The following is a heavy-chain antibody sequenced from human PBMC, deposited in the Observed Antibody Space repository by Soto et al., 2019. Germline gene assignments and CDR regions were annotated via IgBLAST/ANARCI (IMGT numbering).Heavy chain of an antibody. Sequence: GALVPACAAPGSTFSSYTMKGVRLAPGKGLEWVSSISNSGNYIHYADSVKGRFTISRDNAKNSLYLQMNSLRAEDTAVYYCARDWRELLSIFGYWGPGTQVTVCS. D-gene: IGHD1-26*01. CDR2: ISNSGNYI. CDR3: ARDWRELLSIFGY. J-gene: IGHJ4*02. V-gene: IGHV3-21*01. CDR1: GSTFSSYT.